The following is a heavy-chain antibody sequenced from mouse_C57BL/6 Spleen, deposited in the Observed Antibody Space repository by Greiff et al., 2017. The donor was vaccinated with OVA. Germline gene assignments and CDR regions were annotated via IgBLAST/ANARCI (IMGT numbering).Heavy chain of an antibody. V-gene: IGHV2-2*01. CDR3: ARDYYGSSFWFAY. Sequence: VQRVESGPGLVQPSQSLSITCTVSGFSLTSYGVHWVRQSPGKGLEWLGVIWSGGSTDYTAAFISRLSISKDNSKSHVFFKMNSLQADDTAIYYCARDYYGSSFWFAYWGQGTLVTVSA. CDR1: GFSLTSYG. D-gene: IGHD1-1*01. J-gene: IGHJ3*01. CDR2: IWSGGST.